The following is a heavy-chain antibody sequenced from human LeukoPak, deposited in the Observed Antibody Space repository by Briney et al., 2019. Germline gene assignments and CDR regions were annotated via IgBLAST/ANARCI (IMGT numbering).Heavy chain of an antibody. CDR3: ARGSIVARYYSFDY. V-gene: IGHV3-7*01. D-gene: IGHD5-12*01. J-gene: IGHJ4*02. CDR2: IKQDGSEK. CDR1: GFIFSTYW. Sequence: GGSLRLSCAASGFIFSTYWMNWVRQAPGKGLEWVANIKQDGSEKYYVGSVKGRFTISRDNAKNSLYLQMNSLRAEDTAVYYCARGSIVARYYSFDYWGQGTLVTVSS.